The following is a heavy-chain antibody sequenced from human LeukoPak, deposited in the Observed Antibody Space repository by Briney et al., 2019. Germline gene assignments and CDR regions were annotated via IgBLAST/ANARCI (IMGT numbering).Heavy chain of an antibody. V-gene: IGHV1-18*01. CDR3: ARDPLAAAGTSPYYFDY. Sequence: VASVKVSCKASGYTFTSYGISWVRQAPGQGLEWMGWISAYNGNTNYAQKLQGRVTMTTDTSTSTAYMELRSLRSDDTAVYYCARDPLAAAGTSPYYFDYWGQGTLVTVSS. D-gene: IGHD6-13*01. CDR1: GYTFTSYG. J-gene: IGHJ4*02. CDR2: ISAYNGNT.